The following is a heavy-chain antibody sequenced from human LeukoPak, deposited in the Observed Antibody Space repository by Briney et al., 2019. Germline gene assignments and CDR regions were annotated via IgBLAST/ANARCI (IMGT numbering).Heavy chain of an antibody. Sequence: ASVKVSCKASGYTFTSYDINWVRQATGQGLEWMGRINPNSGGTNYAQKFQGRVTMTRDTSISTAYMELSRLRSDDTAVYYCASRKTIVGAAGDAFDIWGQGTMVTVSS. CDR3: ASRKTIVGAAGDAFDI. D-gene: IGHD1-26*01. J-gene: IGHJ3*02. V-gene: IGHV1-2*06. CDR2: INPNSGGT. CDR1: GYTFTSYD.